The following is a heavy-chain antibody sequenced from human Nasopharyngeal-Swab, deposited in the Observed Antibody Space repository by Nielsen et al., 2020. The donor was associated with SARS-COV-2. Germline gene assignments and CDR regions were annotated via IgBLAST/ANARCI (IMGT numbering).Heavy chain of an antibody. D-gene: IGHD3-3*01. CDR2: IWYDGSNK. V-gene: IGHV3-33*08. Sequence: GESLKISCDASGFTFSSYGMHWVRQAPGKGLEWVAVIWYDGSNKYYADSVKGRFTISRDNSKNTLYLQMNSLRAEDTAVYYCAREIQDFWSGRLDYWGQGTLVTVSS. CDR1: GFTFSSYG. J-gene: IGHJ4*02. CDR3: AREIQDFWSGRLDY.